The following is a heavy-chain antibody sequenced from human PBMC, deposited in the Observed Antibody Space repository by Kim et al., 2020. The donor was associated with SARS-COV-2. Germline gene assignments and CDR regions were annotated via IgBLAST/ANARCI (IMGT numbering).Heavy chain of an antibody. CDR1: GGSISSSTYY. J-gene: IGHJ6*01. CDR2: VYSSGTT. CDR3: ARRKAVGSRGVGGVDV. D-gene: IGHD6-19*01. V-gene: IGHV4-39*01. Sequence: SETLSLTCTLTGGSISSSTYYWGWIRQPPGKGLEWVGHVYSSGTTYSNPSLKGRLTISVDTSKNQFSLQLDSVTDSDTAVYYCARRKAVGSRGVGGVDV.